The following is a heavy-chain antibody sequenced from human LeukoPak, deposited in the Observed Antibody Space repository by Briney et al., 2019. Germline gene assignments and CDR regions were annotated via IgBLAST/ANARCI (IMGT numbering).Heavy chain of an antibody. V-gene: IGHV3-9*01. CDR1: GFTFDNYA. D-gene: IGHD2-15*01. CDR3: AKDIGCSGGSCYYNYGMDV. J-gene: IGHJ6*02. CDR2: ISWNGGRR. Sequence: GGSLRLSCAPSGFTFDNYAMHWVRQAPGKGLEWVSGISWNGGRRGYADSVNGRLTISRDNGKNSLYLKMNSLRAEDTALYDCAKDIGCSGGSCYYNYGMDVWGQGTTVTVSS.